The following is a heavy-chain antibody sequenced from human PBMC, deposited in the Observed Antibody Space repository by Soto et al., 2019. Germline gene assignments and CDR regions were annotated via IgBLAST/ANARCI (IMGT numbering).Heavy chain of an antibody. J-gene: IGHJ4*02. CDR3: ARVSRWVNY. CDR1: GGSISSSSFF. CDR2: IFYDGNT. Sequence: QVQLQESGPGLVKPSETLSLICSVSGGSISSSSFFWSWIRQPPGGRLEWIGYIFYDGNTKYNPSLECGATIPVDTSKSKFSLTLTSVTAADTAVYYCARVSRWVNYWGQGTLVTVSS. D-gene: IGHD1-26*01. V-gene: IGHV4-61*01.